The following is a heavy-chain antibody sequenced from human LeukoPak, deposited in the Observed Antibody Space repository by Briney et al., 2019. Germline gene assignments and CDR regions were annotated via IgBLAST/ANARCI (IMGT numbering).Heavy chain of an antibody. CDR3: ARVARAEDYFDY. J-gene: IGHJ4*02. CDR1: GFTFSSYW. V-gene: IGHV3-74*01. CDR2: INSDGSST. Sequence: PGGSLRLSCAASGFTFSSYWMHWVRQAPGKGLVWVSRINSDGSSTSYADSVKGRFTISRDNAKKTLYLQMNSLRAEDTAVYYCARVARAEDYFDYWGQGTLVTVSS.